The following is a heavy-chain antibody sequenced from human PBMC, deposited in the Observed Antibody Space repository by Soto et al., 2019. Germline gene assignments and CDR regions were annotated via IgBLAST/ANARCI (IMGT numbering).Heavy chain of an antibody. CDR1: GYTFTDYY. CDR2: INSDSGGT. J-gene: IGHJ5*02. Sequence: ASVKVSCKTSGYTFTDYYIYWVRQAPGQGLEWMGWINSDSGGTYYAQNFQGRVTMTRETSISTAYVELTRLTPEDTAVYYCASTFCGSNSCHGWFAPWGQGTMVTV. V-gene: IGHV1-2*02. CDR3: ASTFCGSNSCHGWFAP. D-gene: IGHD2-2*01.